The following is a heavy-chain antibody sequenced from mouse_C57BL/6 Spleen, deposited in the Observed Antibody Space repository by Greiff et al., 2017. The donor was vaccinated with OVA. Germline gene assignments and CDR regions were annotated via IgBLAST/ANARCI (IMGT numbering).Heavy chain of an antibody. D-gene: IGHD2-4*01. CDR1: GYTFTDYY. CDR2: INPNNGGT. J-gene: IGHJ2*01. CDR3: ARGGYDYDVADY. Sequence: EVQLQQSGPELVKPGASVKISCKASGYTFTDYYMNWVKQSHGKSLEWIGDINPNNGGTSYNQKFKGKATLTVDKSSSTAYMELRSLTSEDSAVYYCARGGYDYDVADYWGQGTTLTVSS. V-gene: IGHV1-26*01.